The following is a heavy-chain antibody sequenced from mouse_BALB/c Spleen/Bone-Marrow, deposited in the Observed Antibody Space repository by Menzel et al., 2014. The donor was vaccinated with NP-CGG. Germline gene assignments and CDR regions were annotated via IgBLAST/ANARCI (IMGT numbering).Heavy chain of an antibody. CDR3: ALYYDYDLGY. CDR2: IDPANGNT. J-gene: IGHJ2*01. V-gene: IGHV14-3*02. CDR1: GFNIKDTY. D-gene: IGHD2-4*01. Sequence: EVQLQQSGAELVKPGASVKLSCTASGFNIKDTYMHWVKQRPEQGLEWIGRIDPANGNTKYDPKFQGKATITADTSSNTAYLQLSSLTSEDAAVYYCALYYDYDLGYRGQGPTLTVSS.